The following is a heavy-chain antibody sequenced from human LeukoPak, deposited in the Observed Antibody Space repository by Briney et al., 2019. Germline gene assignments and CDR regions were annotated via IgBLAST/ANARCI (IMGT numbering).Heavy chain of an antibody. J-gene: IGHJ4*02. Sequence: GGSLILSCAASGFTFSSYGMHWVRQAPGKGLEWVAVIWYDGSNKYYADSVKGRFTISRDNSKNTLYLQMNSLRAEDTAVYYCARDQRVTAMVTGFDYWGQGTLVTVSS. V-gene: IGHV3-33*01. CDR3: ARDQRVTAMVTGFDY. CDR2: IWYDGSNK. D-gene: IGHD5-18*01. CDR1: GFTFSSYG.